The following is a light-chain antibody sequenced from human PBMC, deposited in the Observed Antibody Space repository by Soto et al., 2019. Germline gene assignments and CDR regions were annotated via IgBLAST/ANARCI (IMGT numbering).Light chain of an antibody. V-gene: IGLV1-40*01. CDR3: QSHDSSLSAVV. CDR2: SNS. J-gene: IGLJ2*01. CDR1: NSNIGAGFD. Sequence: QSVLTQPPSVSGAPGQRVTISCTGSNSNIGAGFDVHWYQQLPGTAPKLLIHSNSNRPSGVPDRFSGSKSGTSASLAITGLQAEDEADYYCQSHDSSLSAVVFGGGTKLTV.